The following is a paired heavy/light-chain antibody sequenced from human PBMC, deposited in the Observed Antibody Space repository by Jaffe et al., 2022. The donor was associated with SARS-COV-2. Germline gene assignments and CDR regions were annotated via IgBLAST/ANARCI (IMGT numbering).Light chain of an antibody. CDR1: TGTVTSGQY. Sequence: QAVVTQEPSLTVSPGGTVTLTCGSSTGTVTSGQYPYWFQQKPGQAPRTLIYDTNNKKSWTPARFSGSLLGGKAALTLSGAQPEDEAEYHCLLSYSGARLVFGGGTKLTVL. V-gene: IGLV7-46*01. CDR2: DTN. J-gene: IGLJ3*02. CDR3: LLSYSGARLV.
Heavy chain of an antibody. CDR2: INIDGRTT. CDR1: GFTFSDYW. V-gene: IGHV3-74*01. CDR3: AVAATSIIGADY. Sequence: EVQLVESGGGLVQPGGSLRLSCVASGFTFSDYWMHWVRQVPGKGLVWVSRINIDGRTTTYADSVKGRFTISRDNAKNTLYLQMTSLRAEDTAVYYCAVAATSIIGADYWGQGTLVTVSS. J-gene: IGHJ4*02. D-gene: IGHD2-15*01.